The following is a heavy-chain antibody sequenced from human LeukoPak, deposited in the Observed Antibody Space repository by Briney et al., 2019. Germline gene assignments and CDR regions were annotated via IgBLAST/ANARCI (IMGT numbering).Heavy chain of an antibody. J-gene: IGHJ6*03. V-gene: IGHV4-4*07. D-gene: IGHD3-10*01. CDR1: GGSISSYY. CDR2: IYTSGST. Sequence: SETLSLTCTVSGGSISSYYWSWIRQPAGKGLEWIGRIYTSGSTNYNPSLKSRVTMSVDTSKNQFSLKLSSVTAADTAVYYCARVWFGELTATFYYYYMDVWGKGTTVTISS. CDR3: ARVWFGELTATFYYYYMDV.